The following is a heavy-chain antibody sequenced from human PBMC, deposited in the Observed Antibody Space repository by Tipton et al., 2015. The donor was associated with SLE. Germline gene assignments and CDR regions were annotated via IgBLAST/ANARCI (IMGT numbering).Heavy chain of an antibody. V-gene: IGHV3-48*01. CDR2: ISRSSTNI. J-gene: IGHJ1*01. CDR3: ASSPPSRHSGYSSTWTFHY. CDR1: GFTFSTYA. D-gene: IGHD6-19*01. Sequence: SLRLSCAASGFTFSTYAMSWVRQAPGKGLEWVSYISRSSTNIYYGDSVKGRFSISRDNGKNSLYLQMNSLTVEDTAVYYCASSPPSRHSGYSSTWTFHYWGQGMLVTVSS.